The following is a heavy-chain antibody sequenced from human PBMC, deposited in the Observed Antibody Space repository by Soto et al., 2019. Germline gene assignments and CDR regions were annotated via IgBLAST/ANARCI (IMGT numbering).Heavy chain of an antibody. D-gene: IGHD4-17*01. CDR3: ARDGDYVFSVYYYYYYGMDV. CDR2: INAGNGNT. Sequence: ASVGVSCEASGYTFTSYAMHWVRQAPGQRLEWMGWINAGNGNTKYSQKFQGRVTITRDTSASTAYMELSSLRSEDTAVYYCARDGDYVFSVYYYYYYGMDVWGQGTTVTVSS. V-gene: IGHV1-3*01. J-gene: IGHJ6*02. CDR1: GYTFTSYA.